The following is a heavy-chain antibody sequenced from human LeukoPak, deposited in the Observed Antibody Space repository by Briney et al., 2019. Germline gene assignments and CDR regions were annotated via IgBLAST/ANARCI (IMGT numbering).Heavy chain of an antibody. CDR2: ISSSSSTI. V-gene: IGHV3-48*01. D-gene: IGHD2-15*01. CDR1: GFTFNIYS. Sequence: PPGGSLRLSCAASGFTFNIYSMNWVRQAPGKGLEWVSYISSSSSTIYYADSVKGRFTISRDNAKNSLYLQMNSLRAEDTAVYYCARDPMGSGRPDRPHWGQGTLVTVSS. J-gene: IGHJ4*02. CDR3: ARDPMGSGRPDRPH.